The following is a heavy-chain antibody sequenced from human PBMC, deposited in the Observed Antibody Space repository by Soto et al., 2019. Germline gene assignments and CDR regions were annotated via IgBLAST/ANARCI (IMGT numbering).Heavy chain of an antibody. CDR3: ARPSRYCSSTSCYTGDYYYGMDV. CDR2: IYPGDSDT. CDR1: GCSFTSYG. D-gene: IGHD2-2*02. Sequence: GEPMKISCKGSGCSFTSYGSGLVRQMPGKGLEWMGIIYPGDSDTRYSPSFQGQVTISADKSISTAYLQWSSLKASDTAMYYCARPSRYCSSTSCYTGDYYYGMDVWGQGTTVTVSS. V-gene: IGHV5-51*01. J-gene: IGHJ6*02.